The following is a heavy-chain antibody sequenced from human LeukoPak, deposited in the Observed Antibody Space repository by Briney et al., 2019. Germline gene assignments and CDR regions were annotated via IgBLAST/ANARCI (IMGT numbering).Heavy chain of an antibody. J-gene: IGHJ4*02. Sequence: SETLSLTCTVSGGSISSGDYYWSWIRQPPGKGLEWIGYIYYSGSTYYNPSPKSRVTISVDTSKNQFSLKLSSVTAADTAVYYCARGSLWDRYYFDYWGQGTLVTVSS. CDR2: IYYSGST. V-gene: IGHV4-30-4*01. CDR3: ARGSLWDRYYFDY. D-gene: IGHD2/OR15-2a*01. CDR1: GGSISSGDYY.